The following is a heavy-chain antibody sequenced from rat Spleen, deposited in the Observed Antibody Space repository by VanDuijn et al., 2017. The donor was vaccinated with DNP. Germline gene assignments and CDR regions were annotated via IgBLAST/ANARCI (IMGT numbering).Heavy chain of an antibody. Sequence: EVQLVESGGGLVQPGRSLKLSCAASGFTFSDYNMAWVRQAPKKGLEWVATIIYDGIRTYYRDSVKGRFTISRDNAKSTLYLQMDSLRSEDTATYYCATQRRTGWGQGVMVTVSS. CDR3: ATQRRTG. CDR1: GFTFSDYN. V-gene: IGHV5S10*01. CDR2: IIYDGIRT. J-gene: IGHJ2*01. D-gene: IGHD1-11*01.